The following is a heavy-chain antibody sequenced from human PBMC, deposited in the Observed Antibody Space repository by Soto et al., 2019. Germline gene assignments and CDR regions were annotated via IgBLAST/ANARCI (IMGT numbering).Heavy chain of an antibody. V-gene: IGHV3-21*01. CDR3: ARDQQDYYDSSGYPYYFDY. CDR1: GFTFSSYS. Sequence: ESGGGLVKPGGSLRLSCAASGFTFSSYSMNWVRQAPGKGLEWVSSISSSSSYIYYADSVKGRFTISRDNAKNSLYLQMNSLRAEDTAVYYCARDQQDYYDSSGYPYYFDYWGQGTLVTVSS. CDR2: ISSSSSYI. D-gene: IGHD3-22*01. J-gene: IGHJ4*02.